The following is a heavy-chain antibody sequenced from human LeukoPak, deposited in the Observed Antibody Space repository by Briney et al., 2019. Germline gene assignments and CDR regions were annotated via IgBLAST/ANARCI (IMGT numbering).Heavy chain of an antibody. CDR1: GFTFSRYW. D-gene: IGHD1-20*01. CDR3: AGDFGISEVY. V-gene: IGHV3-74*01. J-gene: IGHJ4*02. Sequence: GGSLRLSCAASGFTFSRYWMHWVRQAPGKGPVWVSRMNSDGSSTSYADSVKGRFTISRDNAKNTLYLQMHSLRAEDTAVYYCAGDFGISEVYWGQGTLVTVSS. CDR2: MNSDGSST.